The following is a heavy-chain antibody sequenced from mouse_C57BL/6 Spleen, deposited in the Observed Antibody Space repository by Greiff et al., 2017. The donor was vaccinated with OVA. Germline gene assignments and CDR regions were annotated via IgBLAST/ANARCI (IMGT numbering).Heavy chain of an antibody. CDR3: AQLGDYAMDY. V-gene: IGHV1-42*01. J-gene: IGHJ4*01. D-gene: IGHD3-3*01. CDR2: INPSTGGT. Sequence: VQLQQSGPELVKPGASVKISCKASGYSFTGYYMNWVKQSPEKSLEWIGEINPSTGGTTYNQKFKAKATLTVDKSSSTAYMQLKSLTSEDSAVYYCAQLGDYAMDYWGQGTSVTVSS. CDR1: GYSFTGYY.